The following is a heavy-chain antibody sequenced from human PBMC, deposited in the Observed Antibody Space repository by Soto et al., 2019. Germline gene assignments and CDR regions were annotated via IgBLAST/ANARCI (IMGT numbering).Heavy chain of an antibody. CDR1: GFTFSSYG. CDR3: AKDPLGYCSGGSCSYPDY. Sequence: GGSLRLSCAASGFTFSSYGMHWVRQAPGKGLEWVAVISYDGSNKYYADSVKGRFTISRDNSKNTLYLQMNSLRAEDTAVYYCAKDPLGYCSGGSCSYPDYWGQGTLVTVSS. CDR2: ISYDGSNK. D-gene: IGHD2-15*01. V-gene: IGHV3-30*18. J-gene: IGHJ4*02.